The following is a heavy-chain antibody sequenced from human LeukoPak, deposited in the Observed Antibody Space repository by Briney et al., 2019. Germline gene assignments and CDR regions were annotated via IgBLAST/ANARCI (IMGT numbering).Heavy chain of an antibody. CDR2: IIPIFGTA. CDR3: AVVVVPAAPNWFDP. J-gene: IGHJ5*02. D-gene: IGHD2-2*01. Sequence: SVKVSCKASGGTFSSYAISWVRQAPGQGLEWMGGIIPIFGTANYAQKFQGRVTITTDESTSTAYMELSSLRSEVTAVFYCAVVVVPAAPNWFDPWGQGTLVTVSS. V-gene: IGHV1-69*05. CDR1: GGTFSSYA.